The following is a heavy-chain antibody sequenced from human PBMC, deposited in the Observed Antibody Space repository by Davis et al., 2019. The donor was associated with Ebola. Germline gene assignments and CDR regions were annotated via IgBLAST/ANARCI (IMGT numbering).Heavy chain of an antibody. V-gene: IGHV3-7*01. CDR2: IKQDGSEK. CDR3: ARGTTVGWDNWFDP. CDR1: GFTFSSYS. D-gene: IGHD4-11*01. J-gene: IGHJ5*02. Sequence: PGGSLRLSCAASGFTFSSYSMNWVRQAPGKGLEWVANIKQDGSEKDYVDSVKGRFTISRDNAKNSLYLQMNSLRAEDTAVYYCARGTTVGWDNWFDPWGQGTLVTVSS.